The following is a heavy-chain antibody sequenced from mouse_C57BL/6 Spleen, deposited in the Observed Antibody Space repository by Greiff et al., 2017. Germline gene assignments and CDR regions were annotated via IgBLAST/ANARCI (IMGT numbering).Heavy chain of an antibody. V-gene: IGHV1-74*01. CDR1: GYTFTSYW. CDR3: AISTIPYYGSSPDC. CDR2: IHPSDSDT. D-gene: IGHD1-1*01. J-gene: IGHJ2*01. Sequence: QVQLQQPGAELVKPGASVKVSCKASGYTFTSYWMHWVKQRPGQGLEWIGRIHPSDSDTNYNQKFKGKATLTVDKSSSTAYMQLSSLTSEDSAVYYCAISTIPYYGSSPDCWGQGTTLTVSS.